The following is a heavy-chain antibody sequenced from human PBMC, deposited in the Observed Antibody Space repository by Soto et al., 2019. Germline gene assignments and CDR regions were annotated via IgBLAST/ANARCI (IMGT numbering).Heavy chain of an antibody. V-gene: IGHV1-69*13. D-gene: IGHD4-17*01. CDR3: AREVDPYYGGNSLSLDY. J-gene: IGHJ4*02. CDR1: GGTFSTYG. CDR2: IIPKFGTT. Sequence: QVQLVQSGAEVKKPGSSVKVSCKASGGTFSTYGINWVRLAPGQRLEWMGWIIPKFGTTKNAQKFQGRVTLTADESTNTAYMELKYLRSEDTAVYFCAREVDPYYGGNSLSLDYWGQGTLVTVSS.